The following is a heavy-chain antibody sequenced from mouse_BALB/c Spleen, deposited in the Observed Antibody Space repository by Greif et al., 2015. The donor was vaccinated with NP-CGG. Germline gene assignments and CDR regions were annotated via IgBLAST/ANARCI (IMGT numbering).Heavy chain of an antibody. D-gene: IGHD2-14*01. V-gene: IGHV1S29*02. Sequence: VQLQQSGPELVKPGASVKISCKASGYTFTDYNMHWAKQSHGKSLEWIGYIYPYNGGTGYNQKFKSKATLTVDNSSSTAYMELRSLTSEDSAVYYCASFRYDEGTAYWGQGTLVTVSA. J-gene: IGHJ3*01. CDR3: ASFRYDEGTAY. CDR1: GYTFTDYN. CDR2: IYPYNGGT.